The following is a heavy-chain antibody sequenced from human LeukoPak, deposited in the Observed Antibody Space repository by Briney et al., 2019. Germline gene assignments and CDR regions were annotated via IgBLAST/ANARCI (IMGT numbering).Heavy chain of an antibody. CDR1: GFTFSSYA. V-gene: IGHV3-23*01. CDR3: AKATRDYYDGSGYYYSGDYYYYYMDV. Sequence: QPGGSLRLSCAASGFTFSSYAMSWVRQAPGKGLEWVSAISGSGGSTYYADSVKGRFTISRDNSKNTLYLQMNSLRAEDTAVYYCAKATRDYYDGSGYYYSGDYYYYYMDVWGKGTTVTVSS. D-gene: IGHD3-22*01. CDR2: ISGSGGST. J-gene: IGHJ6*03.